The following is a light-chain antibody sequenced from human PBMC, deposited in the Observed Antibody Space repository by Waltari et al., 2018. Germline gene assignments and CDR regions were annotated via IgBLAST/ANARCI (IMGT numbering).Light chain of an antibody. CDR2: AAS. CDR3: QQSYSTPPWT. CDR1: PSISSY. Sequence: DIQMTQSPSSLSASVGDRVTITCRASPSISSYLNCYQQKPGKAPKLLIYAASSLQSGVPSRFSGSGSGTDFTLTISSLQPEDFATYYCQQSYSTPPWTFGQGTKVEIK. V-gene: IGKV1-39*01. J-gene: IGKJ1*01.